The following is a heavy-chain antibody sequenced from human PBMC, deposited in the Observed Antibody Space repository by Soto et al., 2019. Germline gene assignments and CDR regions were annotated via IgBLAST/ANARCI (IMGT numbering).Heavy chain of an antibody. CDR3: ARATSPAAIFDY. V-gene: IGHV1-69*06. J-gene: IGHJ4*02. Sequence: SVKVSCKASGGTFSSYAISWVRQAPGQGLEWMGGIIPIFGTANYAQKFQGRVTFTADKSTSTAYTELSSLRSEDTAVYYCARATSPAAIFDYWGQGTLVTVSS. CDR1: GGTFSSYA. CDR2: IIPIFGTA. D-gene: IGHD2-2*01.